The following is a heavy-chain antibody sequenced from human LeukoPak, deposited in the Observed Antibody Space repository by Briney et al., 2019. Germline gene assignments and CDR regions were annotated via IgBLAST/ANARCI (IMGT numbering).Heavy chain of an antibody. CDR2: IYTSGST. V-gene: IGHV4-4*07. Sequence: SETLSLTCTVSGGSISSYYWSWIRQPAGKGLEWIGHIYTSGSTNYNPSLKSRITMSVDTSKNQFSLKLSSVTAADTAVYYCARDLLDSYYDFWSGYGNDAFDIWGQGTMVTVSS. D-gene: IGHD3-3*01. J-gene: IGHJ3*02. CDR3: ARDLLDSYYDFWSGYGNDAFDI. CDR1: GGSISSYY.